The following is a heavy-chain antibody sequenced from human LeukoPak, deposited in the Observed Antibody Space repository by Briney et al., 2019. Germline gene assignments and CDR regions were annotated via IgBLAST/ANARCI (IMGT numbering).Heavy chain of an antibody. CDR1: GGSISSYY. J-gene: IGHJ4*02. CDR3: ARVPQNGDPDY. CDR2: IYYSGST. Sequence: SETLSLTCIVSGGSISSYYWSWIRQPPGKGLEWIGYIYYSGSTNYNPSLKSRVTISVDTSKNQFSLKLSSVTAADTAVYYCARVPQNGDPDYWGQGTLVTVSS. V-gene: IGHV4-59*01. D-gene: IGHD2-21*02.